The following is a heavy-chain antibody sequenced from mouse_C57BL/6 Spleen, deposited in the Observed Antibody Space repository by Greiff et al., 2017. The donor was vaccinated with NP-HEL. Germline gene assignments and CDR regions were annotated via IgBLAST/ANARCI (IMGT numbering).Heavy chain of an antibody. CDR1: GYTFTSYW. D-gene: IGHD1-1*01. CDR2: IDPSDSYT. Sequence: VQLQQPGAELVMPGASVKLSCKASGYTFTSYWMHWVKQRPGQGLEWIGEIDPSDSYTNYNQKFKGKSTLTVGKSSSTAYMQLSSLTSEDSAVYYCARNYYGLDYWGQGTTRTVSS. V-gene: IGHV1-69*01. CDR3: ARNYYGLDY. J-gene: IGHJ2*01.